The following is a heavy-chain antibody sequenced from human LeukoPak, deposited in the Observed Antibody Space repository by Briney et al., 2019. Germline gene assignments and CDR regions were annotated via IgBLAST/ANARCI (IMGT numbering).Heavy chain of an antibody. CDR2: TYYRSKLNN. V-gene: IGHV6-1*01. CDR3: ARTQSGYFDL. J-gene: IGHJ2*01. Sequence: SQTLSLTCALSGDIVSSNNAAWNWIRQSPSRGLEWLVRTYYRSKLNNDYAVSVKSRITINPDTSKNQFSLQLNSVTPEDTAVYYCARTQSGYFDLWGRGTLVTVSS. CDR1: GDIVSSNNAA.